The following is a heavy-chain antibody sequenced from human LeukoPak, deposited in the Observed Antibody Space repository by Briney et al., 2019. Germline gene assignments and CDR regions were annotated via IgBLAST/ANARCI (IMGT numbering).Heavy chain of an antibody. CDR2: ISGSGGST. D-gene: IGHD4/OR15-4a*01. CDR3: AKQVEGLTKYYFDY. Sequence: GGSLRLSCAASGFTFSSYAMSWVCQAPGKGLEWVSAISGSGGSTYYADSVKGRFTISRDNSKNTLYLQMNSLRAEDTAVYYCAKQVEGLTKYYFDYWGQGTLVTVSS. J-gene: IGHJ4*02. CDR1: GFTFSSYA. V-gene: IGHV3-23*01.